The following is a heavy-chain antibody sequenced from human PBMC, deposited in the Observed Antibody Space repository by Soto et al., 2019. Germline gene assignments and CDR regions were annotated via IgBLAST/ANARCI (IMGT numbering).Heavy chain of an antibody. D-gene: IGHD6-19*01. J-gene: IGHJ4*02. CDR2: IYYSGST. V-gene: IGHV4-59*08. CDR3: ARQVGGWAPWYFDY. Sequence: SETLSLTCTVYGGSFSGYYWNWIRQPPGKGLEWIGYIYYSGSTNYNPSLKSRVTISVDTSKNQFSLKLSSVTAADTAVYYCARQVGGWAPWYFDYWGQGTLVTVSS. CDR1: GGSFSGYY.